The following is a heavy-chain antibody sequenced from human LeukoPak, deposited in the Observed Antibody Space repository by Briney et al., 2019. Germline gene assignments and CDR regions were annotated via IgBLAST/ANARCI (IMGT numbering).Heavy chain of an antibody. CDR2: IIPIFGTA. CDR3: ARPRSQGFHFDY. J-gene: IGHJ4*02. D-gene: IGHD3-10*01. Sequence: ASVKVSCKASGGTFSSYAISWVRQAPGQGLEWMGGIIPIFGTANYAQKFQGRVTITADESTSTAYMELSSLRSEDTAVYYCARPRSQGFHFDYGGREPWSPSPQ. V-gene: IGHV1-69*13. CDR1: GGTFSSYA.